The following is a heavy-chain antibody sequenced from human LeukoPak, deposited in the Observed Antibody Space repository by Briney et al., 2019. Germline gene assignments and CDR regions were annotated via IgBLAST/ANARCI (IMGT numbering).Heavy chain of an antibody. CDR3: VKEGGWGELSYYFDY. D-gene: IGHD3-16*02. CDR2: ISSNGGST. V-gene: IGHV3-64D*06. CDR1: GFTFSSYA. Sequence: GGSLRLSCSASGFTFSSYAMHWVRQAPGKGLEYVSAISSNGGSTYYADSVKGRFTISRDNSKNTLYLQMSSLRAEDTAVYYCVKEGGWGELSYYFDYWGQGTLVTVSS. J-gene: IGHJ4*02.